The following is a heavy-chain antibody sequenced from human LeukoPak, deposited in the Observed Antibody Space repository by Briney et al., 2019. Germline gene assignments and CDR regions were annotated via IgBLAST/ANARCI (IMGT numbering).Heavy chain of an antibody. Sequence: PSETLSLTCAVYGGSFSGYYWSWIRQPPGKGLEWIGEINHSGSTNYNPSLKSRVTISVDTSKNQFSLKLSSVTAADTAVYYCARGGGSGYWGQGTLVTVSP. CDR1: GGSFSGYY. J-gene: IGHJ4*02. D-gene: IGHD2-15*01. CDR2: INHSGST. V-gene: IGHV4-34*01. CDR3: ARGGGSGY.